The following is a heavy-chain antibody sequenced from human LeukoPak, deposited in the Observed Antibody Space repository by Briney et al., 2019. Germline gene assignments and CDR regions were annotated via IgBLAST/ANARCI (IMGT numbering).Heavy chain of an antibody. Sequence: GSLKLSRATPGFTLRTYRVHRVRQAPGKGLVWVPRIKGDGSSTSYADSVKGRFTISRDNAKNTLYLQMNSLRVEDTAVYYCARDNSPGWFDPWGQGTLVTVSS. J-gene: IGHJ5*02. D-gene: IGHD5-18*01. CDR1: GFTLRTYR. CDR3: ARDNSPGWFDP. V-gene: IGHV3-74*01. CDR2: IKGDGSST.